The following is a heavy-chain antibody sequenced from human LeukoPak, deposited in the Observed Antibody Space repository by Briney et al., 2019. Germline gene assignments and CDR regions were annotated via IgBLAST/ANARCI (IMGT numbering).Heavy chain of an antibody. CDR2: ISSSSSYI. CDR1: GLTFSSYS. D-gene: IGHD6-13*01. J-gene: IGHJ4*02. V-gene: IGHV3-21*01. Sequence: GGSLRLSCAASGLTFSSYSMNWVRQAPGKGLEWVSSISSSSSYIYYADSVKGRFTISRDNAKNSLYLQMNSLRAEDTAVYYCARDEIGAAGTGGGDYFDYWGQGTLVTVSS. CDR3: ARDEIGAAGTGGGDYFDY.